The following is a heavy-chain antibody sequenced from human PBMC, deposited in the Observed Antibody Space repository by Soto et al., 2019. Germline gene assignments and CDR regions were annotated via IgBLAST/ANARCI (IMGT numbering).Heavy chain of an antibody. V-gene: IGHV1-18*04. CDR2: ISCYHGNT. J-gene: IGHJ4*02. CDR1: GDTFTSYG. CDR3: ARHPVAGLGPFDY. Sequence: ASVKVSCKASGDTFTSYGISWVRKAPGQGLEWMGWISCYHGNTKYGQKVQGRVTMTTDKSTSTAYMELRSLRSDDTAVYYCARHPVAGLGPFDYGGQGTLVTSPQ. D-gene: IGHD6-19*01.